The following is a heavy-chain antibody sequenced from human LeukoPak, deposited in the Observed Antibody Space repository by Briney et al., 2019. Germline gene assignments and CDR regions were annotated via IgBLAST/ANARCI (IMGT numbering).Heavy chain of an antibody. CDR3: AKGIRWSGPQGCLDV. V-gene: IGHV3-48*01. Sequence: GGSLRLSCAASGFTFSSYSMNWVRQAPGKGLEWVSYISSSSSTIYYADSVKGRFTISRDNAKNSLYLQMNSLRAEDTAVYYCAKGIRWSGPQGCLDVWGQGTTVTVSS. D-gene: IGHD3-3*01. CDR2: ISSSSSTI. J-gene: IGHJ6*02. CDR1: GFTFSSYS.